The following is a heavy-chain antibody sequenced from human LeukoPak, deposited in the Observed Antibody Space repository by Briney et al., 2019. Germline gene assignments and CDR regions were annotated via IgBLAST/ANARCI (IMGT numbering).Heavy chain of an antibody. D-gene: IGHD3-3*01. Sequence: GSLRLSCAAFGFTFSSYSMNWVRQAPGKGLEWVSAISGSGGSTYYADSVKGRFTISRDNSKNTLYLQMNSLRAEDTAVYYCAKREGFTIFGVVIKGRDYFDYWGQGTLVTVSS. J-gene: IGHJ4*02. CDR2: ISGSGGST. V-gene: IGHV3-23*01. CDR1: GFTFSSYS. CDR3: AKREGFTIFGVVIKGRDYFDY.